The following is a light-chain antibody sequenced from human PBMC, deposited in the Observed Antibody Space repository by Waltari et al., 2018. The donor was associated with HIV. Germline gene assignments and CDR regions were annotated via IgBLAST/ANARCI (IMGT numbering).Light chain of an antibody. CDR3: ETWDSDIRV. CDR1: SGRSSYI. Sequence: QPVLTQSSSASASLESSVKLTCTLSSGRSSYIIAWHPQQPGKAPRYLMKVEGSGSFNKGSGVPDRFSGSSSGADRYLTISNLQSEDEADYYCETWDSDIRVLGGGTKLTVL. V-gene: IGLV4-60*03. J-gene: IGLJ2*01. CDR2: VEGSGSF.